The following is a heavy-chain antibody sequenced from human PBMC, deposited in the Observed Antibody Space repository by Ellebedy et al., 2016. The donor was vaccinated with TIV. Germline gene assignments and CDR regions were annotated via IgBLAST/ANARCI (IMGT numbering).Heavy chain of an antibody. J-gene: IGHJ1*01. CDR1: GYTLTELS. CDR2: FDSDDGET. CDR3: ATDIIEVAVVERRAEYFQH. V-gene: IGHV1-24*01. Sequence: AASVKVSCKVSGYTLTELSMHWVRQAPGKGLEWMGGFDSDDGETIYAQKFQGRVTMTEDTSTDAAYMELSSLRSEDTAVYYCATDIIEVAVVERRAEYFQHWGQGTLVTVSS. D-gene: IGHD2-15*01.